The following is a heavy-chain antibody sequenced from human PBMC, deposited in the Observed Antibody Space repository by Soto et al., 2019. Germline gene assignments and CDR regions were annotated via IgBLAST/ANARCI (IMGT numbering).Heavy chain of an antibody. V-gene: IGHV4-39*01. Sequence: PSETLSLTCTVSGGSISSSSYYWGWIRQPPGKGLEWIGSIYYSGSTYYNPSLKSRVTISVDTSKNQFSLKLSSVTAADTAVYYCASYYYDSSGYYPGASFDIWGQGTMVTVSS. J-gene: IGHJ3*02. D-gene: IGHD3-22*01. CDR2: IYYSGST. CDR3: ASYYYDSSGYYPGASFDI. CDR1: GGSISSSSYY.